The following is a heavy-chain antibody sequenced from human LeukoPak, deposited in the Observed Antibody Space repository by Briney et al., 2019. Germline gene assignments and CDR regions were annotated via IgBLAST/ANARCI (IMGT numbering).Heavy chain of an antibody. CDR1: GFTFSSYA. Sequence: PGGSLRLSCAASGFTFSSYAMHWVRQAPGKGLEWVAVISYDGSNKYYADSVKGRFTISRDNSKNTLYLQMNSLRAEDTAVYYCARDPSSGDGYWGQGTLVTVSS. CDR3: ARDPSSGDGY. J-gene: IGHJ4*02. CDR2: ISYDGSNK. D-gene: IGHD7-27*01. V-gene: IGHV3-30-3*01.